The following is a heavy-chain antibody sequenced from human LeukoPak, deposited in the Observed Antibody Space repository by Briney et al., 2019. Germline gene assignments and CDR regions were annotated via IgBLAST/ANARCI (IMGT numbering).Heavy chain of an antibody. Sequence: ASVKVSCKASGYTFTGYYMHWVRQAPGQGLEWMGWINPNSGGTNYAQKFQGRVTMTRDTTISTAYMALSRLRSDDTAVYYCARDRMDYYDSSGSVDYWGQGTLVTVSS. D-gene: IGHD3-22*01. V-gene: IGHV1-2*02. CDR2: INPNSGGT. CDR1: GYTFTGYY. J-gene: IGHJ4*02. CDR3: ARDRMDYYDSSGSVDY.